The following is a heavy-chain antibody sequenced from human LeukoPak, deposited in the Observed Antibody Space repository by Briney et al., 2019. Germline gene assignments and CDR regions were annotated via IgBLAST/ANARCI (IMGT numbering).Heavy chain of an antibody. CDR2: ISSSGSTI. CDR1: GFTFSSHS. CDR3: AIIPRAAAGPSARSPFHY. V-gene: IGHV3-48*01. Sequence: PGGSLRLSCAASGFTFSSHSMNWVRQAPGKGLEWVSYISSSGSTIYYADSVKGRFSISRDNTKNSLHLQMNSLRAEDTAVYYCAIIPRAAAGPSARSPFHYWGQGTLVTVSS. D-gene: IGHD6-13*01. J-gene: IGHJ4*02.